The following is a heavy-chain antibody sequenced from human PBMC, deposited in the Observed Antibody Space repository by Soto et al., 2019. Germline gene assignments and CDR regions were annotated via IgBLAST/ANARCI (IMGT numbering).Heavy chain of an antibody. CDR2: IWYDGSNK. Sequence: PAWSLRLSCAASGFTFSSYGMHWVRQAPGKGLEWVAVIWYDGSNKYYADSVKGRFTISRDNSKNTVYRQMNSLRAVDTAVCNCVRQIYSYFFDYGGQGTLVTLS. CDR3: VRQIYSYFFDY. J-gene: IGHJ4*02. D-gene: IGHD2-15*01. V-gene: IGHV3-33*01. CDR1: GFTFSSYG.